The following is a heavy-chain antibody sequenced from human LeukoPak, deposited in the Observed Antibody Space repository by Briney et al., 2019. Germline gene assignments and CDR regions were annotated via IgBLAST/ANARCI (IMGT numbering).Heavy chain of an antibody. J-gene: IGHJ4*02. CDR2: ISGSGGST. Sequence: GGSLRLSCAASGFTFSSYAMSWVRQAPGKGLEWVSAISGSGGSTYYADSVKGRFTISRDNSKNTLYLQMNSLRAEDTAVYYCAKAGYYDFWSGYPSGFDYWGQGTLVTVSS. CDR1: GFTFSSYA. D-gene: IGHD3-3*01. V-gene: IGHV3-23*01. CDR3: AKAGYYDFWSGYPSGFDY.